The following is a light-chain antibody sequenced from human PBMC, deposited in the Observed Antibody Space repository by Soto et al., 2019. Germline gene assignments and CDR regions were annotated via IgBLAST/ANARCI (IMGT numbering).Light chain of an antibody. CDR3: CSYAGSNNFHV. J-gene: IGLJ1*01. CDR1: SSDVGSYNL. Sequence: QSVLTQPASVSGSPGQSITISCTGTSSDVGSYNLVSWYQQHPGKAPKLMVYEVSKRPSGVSNRFSGSKSGNTASLTISGLQAEDESDYYCCSYAGSNNFHVFGTGTKLPVL. V-gene: IGLV2-23*02. CDR2: EVS.